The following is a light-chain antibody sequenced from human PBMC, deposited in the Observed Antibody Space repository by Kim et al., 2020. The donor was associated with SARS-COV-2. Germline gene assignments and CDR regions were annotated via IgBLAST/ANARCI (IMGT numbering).Light chain of an antibody. CDR1: QGSRRY. Sequence: ASVVDTVAITCRASQGSRRYLAWFRQKTGEAPESVIFATSTLGSGVPSKCSGHGAGTDFTLTISGLQPEDSATYFCQQYYSYPITFGQGTRLEIK. V-gene: IGKV1-16*02. CDR2: ATS. CDR3: QQYYSYPIT. J-gene: IGKJ5*01.